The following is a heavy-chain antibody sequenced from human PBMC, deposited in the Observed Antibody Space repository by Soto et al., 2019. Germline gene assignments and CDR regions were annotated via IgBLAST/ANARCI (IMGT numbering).Heavy chain of an antibody. CDR2: INPNSGGT. V-gene: IGHV1-2*02. D-gene: IGHD2-2*01. Sequence: QGLEWMGWINPNSGGTNYAQKFQGRVTMTRDTSISTAYMELSRLRSDDTAVYYCARRRGPIVVVPATLGAIPNAGFDTCAQG. J-gene: IGHJ5*02. CDR3: ARRRGPIVVVPATLGAIPNAGFDT.